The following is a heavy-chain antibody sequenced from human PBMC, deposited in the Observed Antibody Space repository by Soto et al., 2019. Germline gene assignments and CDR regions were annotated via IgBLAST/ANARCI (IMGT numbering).Heavy chain of an antibody. CDR2: ISHEGSSK. Sequence: QVQLVESGGGVVQPGRSMRRSCAASGFTFSSYAMHWVRQAPGKGLESLDDISHEGSSKYYADSVKGRFTISSDNSKNTLYLQMTSLRDADTAIYYCARGDDAGGYTPVDYWGQGTPVTVSS. CDR3: ARGDDAGGYTPVDY. CDR1: GFTFSSYA. V-gene: IGHV3-30*04. D-gene: IGHD2-8*02. J-gene: IGHJ4*02.